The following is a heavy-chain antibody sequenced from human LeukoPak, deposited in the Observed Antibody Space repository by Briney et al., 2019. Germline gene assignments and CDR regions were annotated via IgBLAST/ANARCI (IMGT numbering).Heavy chain of an antibody. Sequence: SVKVTCKASGGTFSSYAISWVRQAPGQGLEWMGGIIPIFGTANYAQKFQGRVTITADESTSTAYMELSSLRSEDTAVYYCAREIAAAGTLAIYYFDYWGQGTLVTVSS. CDR3: AREIAAAGTLAIYYFDY. CDR2: IIPIFGTA. J-gene: IGHJ4*02. D-gene: IGHD6-13*01. CDR1: GGTFSSYA. V-gene: IGHV1-69*13.